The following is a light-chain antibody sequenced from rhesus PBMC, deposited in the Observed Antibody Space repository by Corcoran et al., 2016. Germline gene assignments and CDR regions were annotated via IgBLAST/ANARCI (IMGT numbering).Light chain of an antibody. CDR1: QSVNSN. Sequence: EIGMTQSPATLSLSPGERAILSCRASQSVNSNLAWYQQRPGQAPSLLISGASRRDTGIPERFSGSGSGTDFTLTISRLEPAVFALYYCQQYSYWPLTFGGGTKVEIK. J-gene: IGKJ4*01. V-gene: IGKV3-42*03. CDR3: QQYSYWPLT. CDR2: GAS.